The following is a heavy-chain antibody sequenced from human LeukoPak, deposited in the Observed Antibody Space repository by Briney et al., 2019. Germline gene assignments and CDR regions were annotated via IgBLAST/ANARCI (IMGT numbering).Heavy chain of an antibody. CDR3: ARVGTFAFDI. J-gene: IGHJ3*02. V-gene: IGHV4-59*01. CDR2: VYYSGNT. CDR1: GGSISTYY. D-gene: IGHD1-14*01. Sequence: PSETLSLTCTVSGGSISTYYWSWIRQPPGKRLEWIGYVYYSGNTNYNPSLQSRATISVDTSKNQFSLNLNSVTAADTALYYCARVGTFAFDIWGQGTMVTVSS.